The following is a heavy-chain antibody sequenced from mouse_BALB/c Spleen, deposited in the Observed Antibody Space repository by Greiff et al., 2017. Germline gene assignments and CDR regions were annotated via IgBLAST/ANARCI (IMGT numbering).Heavy chain of an antibody. CDR1: GFSLTSYG. Sequence: VQLKESGPGLVAPSQSLSITCTVSGFSLTSYGVHWVRQPPGKGLEWLGVIWAGGSTNYNSALMSRLSISKDNSKSQVFLKMNSLQTDDTAMYYCASYGNYGGAMDYWGQGTSVTVSS. CDR2: IWAGGST. V-gene: IGHV2-9*02. J-gene: IGHJ4*01. CDR3: ASYGNYGGAMDY. D-gene: IGHD2-1*01.